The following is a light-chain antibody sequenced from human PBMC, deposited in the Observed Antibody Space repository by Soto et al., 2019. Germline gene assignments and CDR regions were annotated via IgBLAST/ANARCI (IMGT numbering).Light chain of an antibody. Sequence: DIQMTQSPSSLSASVGDRVTITCRASQGISNYLAWYQQKPGKVPKLLIYAASTLQSGVPSRFSGSGSGTDFTLTISRLQPEYVATYYCQKYNSAPRTFGQGTQVEIK. CDR3: QKYNSAPRT. J-gene: IGKJ1*01. V-gene: IGKV1-27*01. CDR2: AAS. CDR1: QGISNY.